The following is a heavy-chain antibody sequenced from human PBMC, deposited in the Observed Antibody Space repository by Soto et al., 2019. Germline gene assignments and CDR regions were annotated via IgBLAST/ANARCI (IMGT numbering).Heavy chain of an antibody. J-gene: IGHJ3*02. D-gene: IGHD1-26*01. CDR2: IYYSGST. V-gene: IGHV4-59*01. CDR3: ASVPVGAPPDAFDI. CDR1: GGSISSYY. Sequence: QVQLQESGPGLVKPSETLSLTCTVSGGSISSYYWSWIRQPPGKGLEWIGYIYYSGSTNYTPSLKSRVTISVDTSKNQFSLKLSSVTAADTAVYYCASVPVGAPPDAFDIWGQGTMVTVSS.